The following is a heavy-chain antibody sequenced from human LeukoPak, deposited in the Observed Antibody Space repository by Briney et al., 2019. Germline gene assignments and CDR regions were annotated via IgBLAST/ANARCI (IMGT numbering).Heavy chain of an antibody. D-gene: IGHD3-22*01. CDR1: GFSFSRYD. V-gene: IGHV3-30*14. Sequence: GGSLRLSCVASGFSFSRYDMHWVRQAPGKGLEWVAVISDDGRIKIYGDSVKGRFTISRDNSKNTLYLQMNSLRAEDTAVYYCARTQPGGLVNTVDYWGQGTQVTVSS. J-gene: IGHJ4*02. CDR3: ARTQPGGLVNTVDY. CDR2: ISDDGRIK.